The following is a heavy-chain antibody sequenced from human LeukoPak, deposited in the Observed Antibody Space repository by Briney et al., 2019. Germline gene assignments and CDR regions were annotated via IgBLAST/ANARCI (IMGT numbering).Heavy chain of an antibody. V-gene: IGHV4-61*02. CDR1: GGSISSGSYY. CDR3: ASGVGYYYYYMDV. J-gene: IGHJ6*03. CDR2: IYTSGST. Sequence: SETLSLTCTVSGGSISSGSYYWSWIRQPAGKGLEWIGRIYTSGSTNYNPSLKSRVTISVDTSKSQFSLKLSSVTAADTAVYYCASGVGYYYYYMDVWGKGTTVTVSS. D-gene: IGHD1-26*01.